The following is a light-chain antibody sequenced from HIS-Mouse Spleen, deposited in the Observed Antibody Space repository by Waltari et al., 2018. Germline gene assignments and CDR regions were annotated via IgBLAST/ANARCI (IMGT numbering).Light chain of an antibody. J-gene: IGLJ2*01. CDR2: EDS. CDR3: YSTDSSGNHRV. Sequence: SYELTQPPSVSVSPGQTARITCSGDALPKKYAYWYQRKSGQAPVLVIYEDSKRPSGIPERFSGSSSGTMATLTISGATVEDEADYYCYSTDSSGNHRVFGGGTKLTVL. V-gene: IGLV3-10*01. CDR1: ALPKKY.